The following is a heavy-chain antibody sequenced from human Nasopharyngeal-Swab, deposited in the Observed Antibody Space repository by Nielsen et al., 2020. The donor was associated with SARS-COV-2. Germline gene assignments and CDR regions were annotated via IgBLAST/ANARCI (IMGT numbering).Heavy chain of an antibody. CDR1: GFTFSSHA. V-gene: IGHV3-30-3*01. CDR3: ARSGRSGSYFNWFDP. D-gene: IGHD1-26*01. CDR2: ISYDGSNK. J-gene: IGHJ5*02. Sequence: GGSLRLSCAASGFTFSSHAMHWVRQAPGKGLEWVAVISYDGSNKYYADSVKGRFTISRDNSKNTLYLQMNSLRAEDTAVYYCARSGRSGSYFNWFDPWGQGTLVTVSS.